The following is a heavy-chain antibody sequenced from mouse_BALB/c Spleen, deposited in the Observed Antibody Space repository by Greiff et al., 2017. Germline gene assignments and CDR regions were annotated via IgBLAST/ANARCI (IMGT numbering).Heavy chain of an antibody. CDR1: GDSITSGY. CDR3: ARFTMITTGAMDY. J-gene: IGHJ4*01. V-gene: IGHV3-8*02. Sequence: EVQLVESGPSLVKPSQTLSLTCSVTGDSITSGYWNWIRKFPGNKLEYMGYISYSGSTYYNPSLKSRISITRDTSKNQYYLQLNSVTTEDTATYYCARFTMITTGAMDYWGQGTSVTVSS. D-gene: IGHD2-4*01. CDR2: ISYSGST.